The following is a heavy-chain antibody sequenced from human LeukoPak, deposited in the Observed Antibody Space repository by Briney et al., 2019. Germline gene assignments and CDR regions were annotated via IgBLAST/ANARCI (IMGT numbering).Heavy chain of an antibody. J-gene: IGHJ4*02. D-gene: IGHD2-2*01. CDR1: GGSFSGYY. V-gene: IGHV4-34*01. Sequence: SETLSLTCAVYGGSFSGYYWSWIRQPPGKGLEWIGEINNSGSTNHNPSLTSRVTTSADTTEKQFSLKLSSVTAADTAVYYCARGAGYCTSTTCPSLDYWGQGTLVTVSS. CDR2: INNSGST. CDR3: ARGAGYCTSTTCPSLDY.